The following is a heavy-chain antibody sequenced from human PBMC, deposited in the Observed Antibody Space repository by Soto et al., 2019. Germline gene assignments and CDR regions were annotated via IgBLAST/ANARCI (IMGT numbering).Heavy chain of an antibody. Sequence: SETLSLTCTVSGGSISSYYWSWIRQPPGKGLEWIGYIYYSGSTNYNPSLKSRVTISVDTSKNQFSLKLSSVTAADTAVYYCARDRHCSSTSCYTEGWFDPWGQGTLVTVSS. V-gene: IGHV4-59*01. CDR2: IYYSGST. CDR1: GGSISSYY. D-gene: IGHD2-2*02. CDR3: ARDRHCSSTSCYTEGWFDP. J-gene: IGHJ5*02.